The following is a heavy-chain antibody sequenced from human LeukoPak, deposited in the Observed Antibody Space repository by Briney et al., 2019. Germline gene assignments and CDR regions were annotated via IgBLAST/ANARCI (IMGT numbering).Heavy chain of an antibody. Sequence: SETLSLTCAVYGGSFSGYYWSWIRQPPGKGLEWIGEINHSGSTNYNPSLKSRVTISVDTSKNQFSLKLSSVTAADTAVYYCARFPTRKGMATIVKFRAFDYWGQGTLVTVSS. CDR3: ARFPTRKGMATIVKFRAFDY. CDR2: INHSGST. D-gene: IGHD5-24*01. J-gene: IGHJ4*02. CDR1: GGSFSGYY. V-gene: IGHV4-34*01.